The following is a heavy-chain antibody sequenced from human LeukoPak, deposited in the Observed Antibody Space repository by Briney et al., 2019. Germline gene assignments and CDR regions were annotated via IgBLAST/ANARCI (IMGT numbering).Heavy chain of an antibody. J-gene: IGHJ3*02. V-gene: IGHV4-4*02. CDR3: ARDVGDILTGYYLDAFDI. CDR2: IYHSGST. CDR1: GGSISSSNW. D-gene: IGHD3-9*01. Sequence: SETLSLTCAVSGGSISSSNWWSWVRQPPGKGLEWIGEIYHSGSTNYNPSLKGRVTISVDKSKNQFSLKLSSVTAADTAVYYCARDVGDILTGYYLDAFDIWGQGTMVTVSS.